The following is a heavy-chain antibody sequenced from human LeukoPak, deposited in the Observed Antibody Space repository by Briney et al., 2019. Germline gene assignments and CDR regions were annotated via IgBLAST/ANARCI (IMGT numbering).Heavy chain of an antibody. CDR1: GGSVSSGSYY. CDR2: IYYSGST. Sequence: CETLSVTCTVSGGSVSSGSYYWSWIRQPPGKGLEWIGYIYYSGSTNYNPSLKSRVTISVVTSKNQFSLKLSSVTAADTAVYYCARDRDYYDSSGYYLHDAFDIWGQGTMVTVSS. V-gene: IGHV4-61*01. J-gene: IGHJ3*02. D-gene: IGHD3-22*01. CDR3: ARDRDYYDSSGYYLHDAFDI.